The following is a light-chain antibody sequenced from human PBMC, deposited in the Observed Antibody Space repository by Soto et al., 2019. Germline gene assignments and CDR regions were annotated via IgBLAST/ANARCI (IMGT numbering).Light chain of an antibody. Sequence: QSALTQPASVSGSPGQSITISCTGTRSDVGGYNSVSWYQQHPGKAPKLMSHDVSNRASGVSSCFSGSKSDNTASLTISRLQAEDEADYYCSSYSLSTTYVFATGPTVTVL. V-gene: IGLV2-14*01. CDR2: DVS. CDR3: SSYSLSTTYV. J-gene: IGLJ1*01. CDR1: RSDVGGYNS.